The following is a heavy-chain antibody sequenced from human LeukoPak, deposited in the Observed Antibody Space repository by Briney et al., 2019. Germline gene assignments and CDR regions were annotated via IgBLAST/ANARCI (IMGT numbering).Heavy chain of an antibody. J-gene: IGHJ3*02. D-gene: IGHD2-2*01. Sequence: ASVKVSCKASGYTITSYDINWVRQATGQGLEWMGWMNPNSGNTGYAQKFQGRVTMTRNTSISTAYMELSSLRSEDTAVYYCARGRWYCSSTSCYVSGSVVGAFDIWGQGTMVTVSS. CDR3: ARGRWYCSSTSCYVSGSVVGAFDI. CDR1: GYTITSYD. CDR2: MNPNSGNT. V-gene: IGHV1-8*01.